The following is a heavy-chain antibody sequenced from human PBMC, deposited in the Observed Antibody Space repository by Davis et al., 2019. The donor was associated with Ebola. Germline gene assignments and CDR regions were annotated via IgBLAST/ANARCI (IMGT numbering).Heavy chain of an antibody. CDR3: ARGGYYDSSGIGERLDY. CDR1: GGSVSSGTYY. Sequence: PSETLSLTCTVSGGSVSSGTYYWSWIRQPPGKGLEWIGYIYHSGSTYYNPSLKSRVTISVDTSKNQFSLKLSSVTAADTAVYYCARGGYYDSSGIGERLDYWGQGTLVTVSS. CDR2: IYHSGST. J-gene: IGHJ4*02. D-gene: IGHD3-22*01. V-gene: IGHV4-30-2*05.